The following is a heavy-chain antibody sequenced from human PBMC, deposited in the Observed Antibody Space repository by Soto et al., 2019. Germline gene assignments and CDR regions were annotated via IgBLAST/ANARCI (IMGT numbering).Heavy chain of an antibody. V-gene: IGHV3-74*01. CDR1: GFTFISYW. J-gene: IGHJ5*02. CDR2: IESDGSSP. CDR3: AKSNWFDP. Sequence: GGSLRLSCAASGFTFISYWMHWVRQAPGKGLVWVSRIESDGSSPIYADSVKGRFTISRDNAKNTLYLQMNSLRAEDTAVYYCAKSNWFDPWGQGT.